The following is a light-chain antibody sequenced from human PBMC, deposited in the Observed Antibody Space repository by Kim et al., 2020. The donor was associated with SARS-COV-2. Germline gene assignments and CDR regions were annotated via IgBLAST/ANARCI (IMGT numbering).Light chain of an antibody. CDR1: QSVNNY. Sequence: PWERATLSCRASQSVNNYLAWYQQKPGQAPRLLIYDVSKRATGVPARFSGSGSGTDFTLTISSLEPADFAVYYCQQRTNWPRALTFGGGTKVDIK. CDR2: DVS. V-gene: IGKV3-11*01. CDR3: QQRTNWPRALT. J-gene: IGKJ4*01.